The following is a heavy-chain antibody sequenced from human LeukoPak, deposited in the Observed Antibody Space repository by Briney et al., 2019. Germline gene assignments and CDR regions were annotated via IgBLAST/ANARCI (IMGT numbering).Heavy chain of an antibody. CDR1: GGSFSGYY. V-gene: IGHV4-34*01. CDR2: INHSGST. J-gene: IGHJ4*02. CDR3: ARDRYGGYFDY. D-gene: IGHD3-10*01. Sequence: KPSETLSLTCAVYGGSFSGYYWSWIRQPPGKGLEWIGEINHSGSTNYNPSLKSRVNISVDTSKNQFSLKLSSVTAADTVVYYCARDRYGGYFDYWGQGTLVTVSS.